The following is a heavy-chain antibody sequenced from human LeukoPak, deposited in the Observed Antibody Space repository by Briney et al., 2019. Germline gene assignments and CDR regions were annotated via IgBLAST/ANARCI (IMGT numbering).Heavy chain of an antibody. V-gene: IGHV3-30*04. J-gene: IGHJ5*02. Sequence: GGSLRLSCAASGFTFSSYAMHWVRQAPGKGLEWVAVISYEGGTQHYADSVRGRFIISRDNPRNTLYLQMNILRTEDTAVYYCAKEGTPQVSTWYDLWGQGTQVIVSS. CDR2: ISYEGGTQ. CDR3: AKEGTPQVSTWYDL. CDR1: GFTFSSYA. D-gene: IGHD3-10*01.